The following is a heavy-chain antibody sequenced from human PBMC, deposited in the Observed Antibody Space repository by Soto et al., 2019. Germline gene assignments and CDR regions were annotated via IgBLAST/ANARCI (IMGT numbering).Heavy chain of an antibody. D-gene: IGHD3-16*01. J-gene: IGHJ1*01. CDR2: INWNGVNK. CDR3: AKDADRLGELWGYLQS. V-gene: IGHV3-9*01. CDR1: GFMFEDFA. Sequence: GGSLRLSCTVSGFMFEDFAMHWVRQAPGQGLEWVSGINWNGVNKGYAESVLGRFTISRDNAKKSLYLDMNYLRPEDTALYFCAKDADRLGELWGYLQSGGQGTMVTV.